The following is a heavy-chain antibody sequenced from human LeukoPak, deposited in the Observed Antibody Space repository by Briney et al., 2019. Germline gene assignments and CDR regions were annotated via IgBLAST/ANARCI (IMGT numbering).Heavy chain of an antibody. V-gene: IGHV1-2*02. Sequence: VASVKVSCKASGYTFTGYYMHWVRQAPGQGLEWMGWINPNSGGTNYAQKFQGRVTMTRDTSISTAYMELSRLRSDDTAVYYCARAMGGYSSGRYSWGTGSSNDFWGQGTLVTVSS. CDR1: GYTFTGYY. CDR2: INPNSGGT. D-gene: IGHD6-19*01. J-gene: IGHJ4*02. CDR3: ARAMGGYSSGRYSWGTGSSNDF.